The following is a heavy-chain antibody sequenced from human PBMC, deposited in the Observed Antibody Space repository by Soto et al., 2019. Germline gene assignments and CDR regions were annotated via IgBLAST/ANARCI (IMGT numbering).Heavy chain of an antibody. CDR1: GFTLSDHF. D-gene: IGHD6-6*01. CDR3: TRGGFGPDNRYSSTWIDH. V-gene: IGHV3-72*01. J-gene: IGHJ4*02. Sequence: EVHLVESGGGLVQPGGSLRLSCAASGFTLSDHFMDWVRQAPGKGLGWVGHTTNKANSYITFYAASVKGRFTISRDDSKKSLHLQMNSLKTEDTAVYYCTRGGFGPDNRYSSTWIDHWGQGTLVTVSS. CDR2: TTNKANSYIT.